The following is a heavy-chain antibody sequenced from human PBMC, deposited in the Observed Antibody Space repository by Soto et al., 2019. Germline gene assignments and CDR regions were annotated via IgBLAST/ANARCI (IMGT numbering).Heavy chain of an antibody. D-gene: IGHD2-8*02. CDR3: ARDKITGLFDY. CDR2: VYYSGNT. CDR1: GGSLSSYY. Sequence: SETLSLTCTVSGGSLSSYYWTWIRQPPGKGLEWIGYVYYSGNTNYNPSLKSRVTISVDTSKNQFSLKLTSVTAADTAVYYCARDKITGLFDYWGQGTLVTVSS. J-gene: IGHJ4*02. V-gene: IGHV4-59*12.